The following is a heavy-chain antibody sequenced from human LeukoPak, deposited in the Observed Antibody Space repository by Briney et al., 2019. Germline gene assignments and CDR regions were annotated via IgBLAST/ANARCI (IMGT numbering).Heavy chain of an antibody. J-gene: IGHJ3*02. CDR2: IIPVFGTA. V-gene: IGHV1-69*01. Sequence: SVKVSCKASGGTFSSYAISWVRQAPGQGLEWMGGIIPVFGTANYAQKFQGRVTITADESTSAAYMELSSLRSEDTAVYYCARDRVVGLGIDNAFDIWGHGTMVTVSS. CDR1: GGTFSSYA. CDR3: ARDRVVGLGIDNAFDI. D-gene: IGHD2-15*01.